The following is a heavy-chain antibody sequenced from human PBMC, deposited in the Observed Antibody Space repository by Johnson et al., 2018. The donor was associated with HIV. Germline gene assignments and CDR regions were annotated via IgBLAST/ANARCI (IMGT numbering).Heavy chain of an antibody. Sequence: QVQLVESGGGLVKPGGSLRLSCAASGFTFSDYYMTWIRQAPGKGLEWLSFISSSGDIIRYADSVKGRFTISRDNATNSLILQMNSLRDEDTAVYYCARRTVTALFDIWGQGTLVTVSS. CDR1: GFTFSDYY. CDR2: ISSSGDII. V-gene: IGHV3-11*04. J-gene: IGHJ3*02. D-gene: IGHD4-17*01. CDR3: ARRTVTALFDI.